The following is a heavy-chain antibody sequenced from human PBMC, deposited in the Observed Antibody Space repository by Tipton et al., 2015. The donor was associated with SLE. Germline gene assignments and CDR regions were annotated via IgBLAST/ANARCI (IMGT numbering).Heavy chain of an antibody. CDR1: GGSFSGYY. CDR2: INHSGST. D-gene: IGHD3-22*01. J-gene: IGHJ5*02. Sequence: TLSLTCAVYGGSFSGYYWSWIRQPPGKGLEWIGEINHSGSTNYNPSLKSRVTISVDTSKNQISLKLSSVTAADTAVYYCARGSPRGAMVVVITTHWFDPWGQGTLVTVSS. CDR3: ARGSPRGAMVVVITTHWFDP. V-gene: IGHV4-34*01.